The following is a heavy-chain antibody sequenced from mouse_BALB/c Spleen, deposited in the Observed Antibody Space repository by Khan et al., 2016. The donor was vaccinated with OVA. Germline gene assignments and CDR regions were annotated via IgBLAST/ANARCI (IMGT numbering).Heavy chain of an antibody. J-gene: IGHJ2*01. D-gene: IGHD1-2*01. V-gene: IGHV3-2*02. Sequence: EVQLQESGPGLVKPSQSLSLTCTVTGYSITSGYGWNWIRQFPGNQLEWLGYISYSGSTNYNPFHYSRISITRDTSKHHFFRQLNSVTTEDTATYYCARTARIKYWGQGTTLTVSS. CDR1: GYSITSGYG. CDR2: ISYSGST. CDR3: ARTARIKY.